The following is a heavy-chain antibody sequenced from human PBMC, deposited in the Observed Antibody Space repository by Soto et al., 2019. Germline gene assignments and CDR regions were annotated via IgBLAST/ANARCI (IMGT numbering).Heavy chain of an antibody. CDR2: IHNSGTS. D-gene: IGHD3-22*01. Sequence: SETLSLTCTVSGDTSPSDYWGWIRQAPGRGLEWIGHIHNSGTSTHNPSLNGRVTISIDMSKKQFSLKLTSLTSADTAVYYCARDFYDSVGYTWFDSWSQGTLVTV. V-gene: IGHV4-59*01. CDR3: ARDFYDSVGYTWFDS. CDR1: GDTSPSDY. J-gene: IGHJ5*01.